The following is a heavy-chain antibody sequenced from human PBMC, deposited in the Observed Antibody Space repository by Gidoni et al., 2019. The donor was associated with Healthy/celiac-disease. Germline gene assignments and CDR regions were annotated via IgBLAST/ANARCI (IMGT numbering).Heavy chain of an antibody. CDR2: IYYSGST. D-gene: IGHD4-17*01. V-gene: IGHV4-31*03. CDR3: ARARTTVTPPAPYYYYYGMDV. J-gene: IGHJ6*02. Sequence: QVQLQESGPGLVKPSQTLSLTCTVSGGSISSGGYYWSWIRQHPGKGLEWIGYIYYSGSTYYNPSLKSRVTISVDTSKNQFSLKLSSVTAADTAVYYCARARTTVTPPAPYYYYYGMDVWGQGTTVTVSS. CDR1: GGSISSGGYY.